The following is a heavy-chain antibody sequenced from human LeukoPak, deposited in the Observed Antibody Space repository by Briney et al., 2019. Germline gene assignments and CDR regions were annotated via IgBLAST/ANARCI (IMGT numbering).Heavy chain of an antibody. CDR3: AGLRGYSYTDAFDI. J-gene: IGHJ3*02. D-gene: IGHD5-18*01. CDR1: GGSISSYY. V-gene: IGHV4-59*08. Sequence: SETLSLTCTVSGGSISSYYWSWIRQPPGKGLEWIGYIYYSGSTNYNPSLKSRVTISVDTSKNQFSLKLSSVTAADTAVYYCAGLRGYSYTDAFDIWGQGTMVTVSS. CDR2: IYYSGST.